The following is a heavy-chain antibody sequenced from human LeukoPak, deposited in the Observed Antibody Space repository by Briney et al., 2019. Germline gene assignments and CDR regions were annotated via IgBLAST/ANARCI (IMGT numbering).Heavy chain of an antibody. J-gene: IGHJ6*02. Sequence: SGGSLRLSCTTSGFTFGDHAMCWVRQAPGKGLEWVGFIRSEAYGGTTEYAAPVKGRFTISRDDSRGIAYLQMNSLKTEDTALYYCARGPIHLWLYYGMDLWGQGTTVTVSS. CDR2: IRSEAYGGTT. CDR1: GFTFGDHA. CDR3: ARGPIHLWLYYGMDL. V-gene: IGHV3-49*04. D-gene: IGHD5-18*01.